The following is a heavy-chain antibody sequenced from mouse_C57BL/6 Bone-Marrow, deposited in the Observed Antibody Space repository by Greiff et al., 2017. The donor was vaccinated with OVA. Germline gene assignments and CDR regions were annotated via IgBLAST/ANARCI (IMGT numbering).Heavy chain of an antibody. J-gene: IGHJ3*01. CDR2: IYPRSGNT. CDR1: GYTFTSYG. V-gene: IGHV1-81*01. CDR3: ARGPTDGNCLFAY. D-gene: IGHD2-1*01. Sequence: QVQLQQSGAELARPGASVKLSCKASGYTFTSYGISWVKQRTGQGLEWIGEIYPRSGNTYYNEKFKGKATLTADKSSSTAYMELRSLTSEDSAVYFCARGPTDGNCLFAYWGQGTLVTVSA.